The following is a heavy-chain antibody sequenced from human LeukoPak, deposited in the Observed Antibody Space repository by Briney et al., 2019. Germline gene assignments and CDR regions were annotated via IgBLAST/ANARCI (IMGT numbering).Heavy chain of an antibody. CDR1: GGSFSGYY. Sequence: PSETLSLTCAVYGGSFSGYYWSWIRQPPGKGLEWIGEINHSGSTNYNPSLKSRVTISVDTSKNQFSLKLSSVTAADTAVYYCARSGGKNWFDPWGQGTLVTVSS. J-gene: IGHJ5*02. CDR3: ARSGGKNWFDP. CDR2: INHSGST. V-gene: IGHV4-34*01. D-gene: IGHD2-15*01.